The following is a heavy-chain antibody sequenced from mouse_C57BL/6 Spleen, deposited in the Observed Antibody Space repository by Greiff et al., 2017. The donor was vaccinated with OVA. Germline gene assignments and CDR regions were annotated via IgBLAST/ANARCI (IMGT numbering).Heavy chain of an antibody. CDR3: ARDHTTVSLDY. J-gene: IGHJ2*01. Sequence: EVKLVESGGGLVKPGGSLKLSCAASGFTFSSYAMSWVRQTPEKRLEWVATISDGGSYTYYPDNVKGRFTISRDNAKNNLYLQMSHLKSEDTAMYYCARDHTTVSLDYWGQGTTLTVSS. D-gene: IGHD1-1*01. CDR1: GFTFSSYA. CDR2: ISDGGSYT. V-gene: IGHV5-4*01.